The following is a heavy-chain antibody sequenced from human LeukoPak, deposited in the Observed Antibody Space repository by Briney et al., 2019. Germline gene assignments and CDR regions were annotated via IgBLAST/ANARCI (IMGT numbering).Heavy chain of an antibody. CDR1: GGSISSYY. J-gene: IGHJ5*02. CDR2: INARGDT. CDR3: ARGQVPAARGYNWFDP. D-gene: IGHD2-2*01. V-gene: IGHV4-34*01. Sequence: SETLSLTCTVSGGSISSYYWSWIRQPPGKGLEWIGEINARGDTNYNPSLKSRVNISVDTSKKQFSLRLTSMIAADTALYYCARGQVPAARGYNWFDPWGQGTLVTVSS.